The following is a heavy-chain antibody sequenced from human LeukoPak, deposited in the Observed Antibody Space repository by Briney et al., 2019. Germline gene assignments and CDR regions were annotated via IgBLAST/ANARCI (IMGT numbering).Heavy chain of an antibody. V-gene: IGHV3-11*01. J-gene: IGHJ6*03. D-gene: IGHD3-3*01. Sequence: GGSLRLSCAASGFTFSDYYMSWIRQAPGKGLEWVSYISSSGSTIYYADSVKGRFTISRDNAKNSLYLQMNSLRAEDTAVYYCARVGYDFWSGYYLDYYYCYMDVWGKGTTVTVSS. CDR3: ARVGYDFWSGYYLDYYYCYMDV. CDR2: ISSSGSTI. CDR1: GFTFSDYY.